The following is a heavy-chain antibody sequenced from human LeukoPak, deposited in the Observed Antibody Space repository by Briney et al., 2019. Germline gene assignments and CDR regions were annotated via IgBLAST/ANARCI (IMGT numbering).Heavy chain of an antibody. J-gene: IGHJ4*02. D-gene: IGHD6-19*01. CDR2: IYGGGST. CDR3: ARDLASSSGWEFDY. CDR1: GFTVSSNY. V-gene: IGHV3-53*01. Sequence: GGSLRLSCAASGFTVSSNYMNWVRQTPGKCLEWVSLIYGGGSTYYADSVKGRFTISRDNSKNTLYLQMNSLRAEDTAVYYCARDLASSSGWEFDYWGQGTLVTVSS.